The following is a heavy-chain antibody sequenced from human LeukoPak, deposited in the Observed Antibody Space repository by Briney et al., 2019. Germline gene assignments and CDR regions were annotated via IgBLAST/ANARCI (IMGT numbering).Heavy chain of an antibody. V-gene: IGHV3-48*02. CDR1: GFTFSSYS. Sequence: GGSLRLPCAASGFTFSSYSMNWVRQAPGKGLEWVSYVSSSSTTIYYADSVKGRFTISRDNAKNSLYLQMNSLRDEDTAVYYCARAGSGSYYFFDYWGQGTLVTVSS. D-gene: IGHD1-26*01. CDR3: ARAGSGSYYFFDY. J-gene: IGHJ4*02. CDR2: VSSSSTTI.